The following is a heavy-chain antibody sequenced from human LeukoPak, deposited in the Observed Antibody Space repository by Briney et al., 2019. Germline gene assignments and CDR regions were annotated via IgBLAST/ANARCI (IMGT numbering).Heavy chain of an antibody. D-gene: IGHD6-19*01. CDR3: ARGYSSGWYNYYYYGMDV. CDR1: GGSISSYY. J-gene: IGHJ6*02. CDR2: IYYSGST. Sequence: SETLSLTCTVSGGSISSYYWSWTRQPPGKGLEWIGYIYYSGSTNYNPSLKSRVTISVDTSKNQFSLKLSSVTAADTAVYYCARGYSSGWYNYYYYGMDVWGQGTTVTVSS. V-gene: IGHV4-59*01.